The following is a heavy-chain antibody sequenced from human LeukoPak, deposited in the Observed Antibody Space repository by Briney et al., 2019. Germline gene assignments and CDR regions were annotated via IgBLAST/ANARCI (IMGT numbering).Heavy chain of an antibody. CDR2: IYPGDSDT. CDR1: GYSFTTYW. J-gene: IGHJ4*02. CDR3: ARHPNYYDSSGYYRGDYFDY. V-gene: IGHV5-51*01. Sequence: GESLKISCKGSGYSFTTYWIGWVRQMPGKGLEWMGIIYPGDSDTRYSPSFQGQVTISADKSISTAYLQWSSLKASDTAMYCCARHPNYYDSSGYYRGDYFDYWGQGTLVTVSS. D-gene: IGHD3-22*01.